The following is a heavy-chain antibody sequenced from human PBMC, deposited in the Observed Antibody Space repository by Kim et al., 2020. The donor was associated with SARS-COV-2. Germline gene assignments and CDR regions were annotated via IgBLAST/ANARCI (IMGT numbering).Heavy chain of an antibody. D-gene: IGHD6-13*01. V-gene: IGHV1-69*13. Sequence: SVKVSCKASGGTFSSYAISWVRQAPGQGLEWMGGIIPIFGTANYAQKFQGRVTITADESTSTAYMELSSLRSEDTAVYYCATPPIAAAGPDYFDYWGQGTLVTVSS. J-gene: IGHJ4*02. CDR3: ATPPIAAAGPDYFDY. CDR2: IIPIFGTA. CDR1: GGTFSSYA.